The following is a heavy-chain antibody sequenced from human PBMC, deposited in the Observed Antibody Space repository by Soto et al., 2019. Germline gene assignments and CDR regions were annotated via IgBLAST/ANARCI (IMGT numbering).Heavy chain of an antibody. J-gene: IGHJ4*02. CDR3: TSPGYSSSWAKSFDY. D-gene: IGHD6-13*01. V-gene: IGHV3-23*01. Sequence: PGGSLRLSCAASGFTFSSYAMSWVRQAPGKGLEWVSAISGSGGSTYYADSVKGRFTISRDNSKNTLYLQMNSLRAEDTAVYYCTSPGYSSSWAKSFDYWGQGTLVTVSS. CDR1: GFTFSSYA. CDR2: ISGSGGST.